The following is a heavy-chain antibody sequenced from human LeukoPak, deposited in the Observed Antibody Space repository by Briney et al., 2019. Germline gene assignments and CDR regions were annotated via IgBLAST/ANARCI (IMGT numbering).Heavy chain of an antibody. D-gene: IGHD3-22*01. V-gene: IGHV1-2*02. CDR3: ARRGIYYYDSSGYYCDAFDI. Sequence: SVKVSCKASGYTFTGYYMHWVRQAPGQGLEWMGWINPNSRGTNYAQKFQGRVTMTRDTSISTAYMELSRLRSDDKAVYYCARRGIYYYDSSGYYCDAFDIWGQGTMVTVSS. CDR2: INPNSRGT. J-gene: IGHJ3*02. CDR1: GYTFTGYY.